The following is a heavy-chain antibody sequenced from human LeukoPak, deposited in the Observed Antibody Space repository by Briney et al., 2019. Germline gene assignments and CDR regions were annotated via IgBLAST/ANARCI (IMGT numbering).Heavy chain of an antibody. D-gene: IGHD5-24*01. Sequence: SETLSLTCSVSGVSISSTTLYWGWIRQPPGKGLEWIGSINYSGGTSYNPSLKSRLTISVDTSKNQFSLKLSSVTAADTAVYYCARGARAGYNLEPFDYWGQGTLVTVSS. CDR3: ARGARAGYNLEPFDY. J-gene: IGHJ4*02. CDR1: GVSISSTTLY. V-gene: IGHV4-39*07. CDR2: INYSGGT.